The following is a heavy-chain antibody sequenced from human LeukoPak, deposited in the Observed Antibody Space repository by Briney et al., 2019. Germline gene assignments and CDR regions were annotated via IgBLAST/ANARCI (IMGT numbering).Heavy chain of an antibody. CDR2: IYHSGST. J-gene: IGHJ4*02. CDR3: ASQPYDSSGYPHGY. V-gene: IGHV4-4*02. D-gene: IGHD3-22*01. Sequence: SGTLSLTCAVSGGSISSSNWWSWVRQPPGKGLEWIGEIYHSGSTNYNPSLKSRVTISVDKSKNQFSLKLSSVTAADTAVYYCASQPYDSSGYPHGYWGQGTLVTVSS. CDR1: GGSISSSNW.